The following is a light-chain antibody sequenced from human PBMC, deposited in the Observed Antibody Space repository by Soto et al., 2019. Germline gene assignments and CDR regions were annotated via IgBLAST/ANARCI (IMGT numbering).Light chain of an antibody. V-gene: IGKV3-11*01. CDR3: HQRNK. CDR2: DVS. J-gene: IGKJ5*01. Sequence: EIVLTQSPATLSLSPGERATLSCRASQSVSESLAWYQQKPGQAPRLLIYDVSYRATGIPARFSGSRSGTDFTLTISSLEPEDFGVYFCHQRNKFGQGTRLEIK. CDR1: QSVSES.